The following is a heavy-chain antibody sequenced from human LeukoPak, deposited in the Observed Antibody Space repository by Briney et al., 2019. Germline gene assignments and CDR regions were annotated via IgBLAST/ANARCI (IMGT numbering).Heavy chain of an antibody. Sequence: GGSLGLSCAASGFTFRNYDMHWARQAPDKGLEWVTLISYDGSNQYFADSVKGRFSISRDNSKNTLYLEMNSLRVEDTAVYYCLAFSTAGTSYWGQGIPVTVSS. V-gene: IGHV3-30*03. CDR3: LAFSTAGTSY. CDR2: ISYDGSNQ. J-gene: IGHJ4*02. CDR1: GFTFRNYD. D-gene: IGHD3/OR15-3a*01.